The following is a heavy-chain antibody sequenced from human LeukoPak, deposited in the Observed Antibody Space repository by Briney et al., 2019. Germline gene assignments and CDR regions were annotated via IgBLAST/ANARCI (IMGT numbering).Heavy chain of an antibody. Sequence: SETLSLTCTVSGGSISSSSYYWGWIRQPPGKGLEWIVSIYYSGSTYYNPSLKSRVTISVDTSKNQFSLKLSSVTAADTAVYYCATYGSGSYYNPALFDYWGQGTLVTVCS. CDR2: IYYSGST. J-gene: IGHJ4*02. CDR1: GGSISSSSYY. CDR3: ATYGSGSYYNPALFDY. V-gene: IGHV4-39*07. D-gene: IGHD3-10*01.